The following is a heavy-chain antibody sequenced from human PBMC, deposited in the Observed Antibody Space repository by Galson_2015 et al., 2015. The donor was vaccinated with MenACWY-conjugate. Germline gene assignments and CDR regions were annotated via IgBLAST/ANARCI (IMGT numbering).Heavy chain of an antibody. CDR3: ARFHYYYHSGDWMVDDAFEL. V-gene: IGHV3-72*01. J-gene: IGHJ3*01. D-gene: IGHD3-22*01. Sequence: SLRLSCAASGFIFSDHYIDWVRQAPGKGLEWVGRIGNKAHSYTTEYAASVRGTFTISRDDSKNSVDMQMKSRKREDTAVYYCARFHYYYHSGDWMVDDAFELWGQGTLVTVSS. CDR1: GFIFSDHY. CDR2: IGNKAHSYTT.